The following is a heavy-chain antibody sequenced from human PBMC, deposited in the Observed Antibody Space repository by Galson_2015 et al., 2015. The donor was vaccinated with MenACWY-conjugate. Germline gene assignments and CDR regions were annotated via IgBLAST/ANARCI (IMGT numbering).Heavy chain of an antibody. CDR3: ASGGGYRSQGVLSPIDY. Sequence: SLRLSCAASGFTFSDYYMSWLRQAPGKGLEWVSYISGSRMNTNYADSVKGRFTLSRDNAENSLHLQLNYLVVEDTAIYYCASGGGYRSQGVLSPIDYWGPGTLVTVSS. J-gene: IGHJ4*02. V-gene: IGHV3-11*03. CDR2: ISGSRMNT. D-gene: IGHD1-1*01. CDR1: GFTFSDYY.